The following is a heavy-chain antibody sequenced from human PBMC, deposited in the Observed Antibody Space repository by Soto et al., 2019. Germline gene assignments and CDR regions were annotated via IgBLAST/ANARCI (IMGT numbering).Heavy chain of an antibody. J-gene: IGHJ5*02. CDR3: ARETYYYDSSGYPLRGNWFDP. CDR1: GGSISSSNW. CDR2: IYHSGST. D-gene: IGHD3-22*01. Sequence: SETLSLTCAVSGGSISSSNWWSWVRQPPGKGLEWIGEIYHSGSTNYNPSLKSRVTISVDKSKNQFSLKLSSVTAADTAVYYCARETYYYDSSGYPLRGNWFDPWGQGTLVTVSS. V-gene: IGHV4-4*02.